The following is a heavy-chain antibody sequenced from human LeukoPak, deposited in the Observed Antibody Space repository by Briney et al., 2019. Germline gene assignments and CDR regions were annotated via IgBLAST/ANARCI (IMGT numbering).Heavy chain of an antibody. J-gene: IGHJ4*02. CDR1: GFTFSDYY. Sequence: GGSLRLSCAASGFTFSDYYMTWIRQTPGKGLEWVSYISSSSSYIYYADSVKGRFTISRDNAKNSLYLQMNSLRAEDTAVYYCARDGGYSYGFFNYFDYWGQGTLVTVSS. V-gene: IGHV3-11*06. CDR3: ARDGGYSYGFFNYFDY. CDR2: ISSSSSYI. D-gene: IGHD5-18*01.